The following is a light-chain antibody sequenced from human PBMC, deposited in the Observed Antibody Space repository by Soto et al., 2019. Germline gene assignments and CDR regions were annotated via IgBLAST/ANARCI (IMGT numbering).Light chain of an antibody. CDR1: QGIRND. CDR2: AAS. J-gene: IGKJ1*01. CDR3: LQAHSYPWT. Sequence: AIQLTQSPSSLSASVGDRVTITCRASQGIRNDLGWYQHKPGKAPKLLIHAASSLQSGVTSRFNGSASGTEFTLTSSSLQPEDLASYYCLQAHSYPWTFGQGTKVEI. V-gene: IGKV1-6*01.